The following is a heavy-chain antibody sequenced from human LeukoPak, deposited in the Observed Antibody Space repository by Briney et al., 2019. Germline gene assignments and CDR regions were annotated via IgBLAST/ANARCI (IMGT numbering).Heavy chain of an antibody. D-gene: IGHD1-1*01. Sequence: GGSLRLSCAASGFTFSSYAMHWVRQAPGKGLEWVAVISYDGSNKYYADSVKGRFTISRDNSKNTLYLQMNSLRAEDTAVYFCARGNAHAFDIWGQGTMVTVSS. CDR1: GFTFSSYA. J-gene: IGHJ3*02. V-gene: IGHV3-30-3*01. CDR3: ARGNAHAFDI. CDR2: ISYDGSNK.